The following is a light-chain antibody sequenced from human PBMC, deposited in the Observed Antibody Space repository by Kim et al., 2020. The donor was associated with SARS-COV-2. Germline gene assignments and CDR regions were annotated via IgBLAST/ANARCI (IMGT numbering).Light chain of an antibody. CDR3: GADHGSGSNFVSWV. J-gene: IGLJ3*02. CDR2: VGTGGIVG. V-gene: IGLV9-49*01. CDR1: SGYSNYN. Sequence: ELTQPPSASASLGASVTLTCTLSSGYSNYNVDWYQQRPGKGPRFVMRVGTGGIVGSKGDGIPDRFSVLGSGLNRYLTIKNIQEEDESDYHCGADHGSGSNFVSWVFGGGTQLTVL.